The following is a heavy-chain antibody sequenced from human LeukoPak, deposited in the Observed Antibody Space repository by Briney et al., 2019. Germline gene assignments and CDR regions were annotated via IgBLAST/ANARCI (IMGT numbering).Heavy chain of an antibody. CDR1: GSTFSSYG. Sequence: PGGSLRLSCAVSGSTFSSYGMHWVRQAPGKGLEWVAVISYDGSNKYYADSVKGRFTISRDNSKNTLSLQMNSLRTEDAAVYYCAKDSRVILTDYSTLNDYWSSNDYWGQGTLVTVSS. J-gene: IGHJ4*02. V-gene: IGHV3-30*18. D-gene: IGHD3-9*01. CDR3: AKDSRVILTDYSTLNDYWSSNDY. CDR2: ISYDGSNK.